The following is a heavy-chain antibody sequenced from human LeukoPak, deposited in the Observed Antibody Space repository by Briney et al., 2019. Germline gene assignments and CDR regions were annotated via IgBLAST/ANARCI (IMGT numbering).Heavy chain of an antibody. V-gene: IGHV3-30*18. CDR1: GFTFSSYG. CDR2: ISYDGSNK. Sequence: PGRSLRLSCAASGFTFSSYGMHWVRQAPGKGLEWVAVISYDGSNKYYADSVKGRFTISRDNSKNTLYLQMNSLRAEDTAMYYCAKDLAGYQGYYYYGMDVWGQGTTVTVSS. D-gene: IGHD2-2*01. J-gene: IGHJ6*02. CDR3: AKDLAGYQGYYYYGMDV.